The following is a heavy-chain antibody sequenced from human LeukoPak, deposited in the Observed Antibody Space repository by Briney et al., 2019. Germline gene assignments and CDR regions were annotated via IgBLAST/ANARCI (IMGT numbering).Heavy chain of an antibody. CDR2: IRFDGSKK. CDR1: GFTFSNYG. J-gene: IGHJ4*02. V-gene: IGHV3-30*02. Sequence: GGSLRLSCAASGFTFSNYGMHWVRQAPGKGLEWVAFIRFDGSKKYYADSVKGRFTISRDNSRSTLYLQMNSLRVEDTAVYYCAKSKGSGWYFDSWGQGTLVTVSS. D-gene: IGHD6-19*01. CDR3: AKSKGSGWYFDS.